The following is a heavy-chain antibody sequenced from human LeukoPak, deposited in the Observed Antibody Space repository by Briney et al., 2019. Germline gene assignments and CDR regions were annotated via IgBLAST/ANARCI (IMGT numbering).Heavy chain of an antibody. Sequence: KAGGSLRLSCAASGFTFSSYSMNWVRQAPGKGLEWVSSISRSSSYIYYADSVKGRFTISRDNAKNSLYLQMNSLRAEDTAVYYCARGESGSYRSAGPNDAFDIWGQGTMVTVSS. CDR3: ARGESGSYRSAGPNDAFDI. V-gene: IGHV3-21*01. CDR2: ISRSSSYI. D-gene: IGHD1-26*01. J-gene: IGHJ3*02. CDR1: GFTFSSYS.